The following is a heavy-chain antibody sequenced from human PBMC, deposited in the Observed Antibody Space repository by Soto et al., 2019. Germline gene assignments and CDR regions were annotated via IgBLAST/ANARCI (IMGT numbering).Heavy chain of an antibody. CDR1: GDSVSSNSAA. CDR3: ASGAGGDSTWFTP. CDR2: KDYRSKWYT. D-gene: IGHD2-21*01. J-gene: IGHJ5*02. Sequence: SQTLSLTSAISGDSVSSNSAAWNWIRRAPSRGLAWLGRKDYRSKWYTAYALSLNRRIPINPGTSKNQFSLQLRSVTPGDTAVYFCASGAGGDSTWFTPWGQGSLVTVSS. V-gene: IGHV6-1*01.